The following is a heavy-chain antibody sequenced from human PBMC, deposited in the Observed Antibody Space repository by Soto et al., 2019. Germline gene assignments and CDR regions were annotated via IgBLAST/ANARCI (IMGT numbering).Heavy chain of an antibody. CDR2: INAYNANT. Sequence: QVQLVQSGAEVKKPGASVKVSCKASGYTFTSYGISWVRQAPGQGLEWMGWINAYNANTNYAQDFQGRGIITTDTTTSTAFMELRSLSSDDTAVYYCARANVFFGLPLDYWGQGTLVTVSA. D-gene: IGHD3-3*01. CDR3: ARANVFFGLPLDY. CDR1: GYTFTSYG. V-gene: IGHV1-18*01. J-gene: IGHJ4*02.